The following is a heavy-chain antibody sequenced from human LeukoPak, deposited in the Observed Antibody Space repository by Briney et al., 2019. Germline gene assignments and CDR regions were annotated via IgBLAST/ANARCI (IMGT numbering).Heavy chain of an antibody. D-gene: IGHD3-10*01. Sequence: ASVKVSCKASGYTFTKNYMHWVRQAPGQGLEWMGWISAYNGNTNYAQKLQGRVTMTTDTSTSTAYMELRSLRSDDTAVYYCARASMVRGVGIDYWGQGTLVTVSS. CDR3: ARASMVRGVGIDY. CDR1: GYTFTKNY. V-gene: IGHV1-18*04. CDR2: ISAYNGNT. J-gene: IGHJ4*02.